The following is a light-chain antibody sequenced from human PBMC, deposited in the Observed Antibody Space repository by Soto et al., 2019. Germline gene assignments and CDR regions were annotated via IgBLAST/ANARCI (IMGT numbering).Light chain of an antibody. V-gene: IGKV3-15*01. CDR1: QSISSN. Sequence: EIVMTQSPDTLSVSPGERATLSCRASQSISSNVAWYQQIPGQTPRLLIYGASTRAAGIPVRFSGSGSGTEFTLTISSLQSEDFAVYYCQQYNNWPPWTFGQGTKVDI. CDR3: QQYNNWPPWT. CDR2: GAS. J-gene: IGKJ1*01.